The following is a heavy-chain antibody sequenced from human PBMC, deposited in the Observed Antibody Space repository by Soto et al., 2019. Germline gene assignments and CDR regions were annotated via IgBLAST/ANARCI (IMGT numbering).Heavy chain of an antibody. Sequence: SQTLSLTCAISGDSVSSNTASWNRIRQSPSRGLEWLGRTYFRSKWYNDYAVSVKSRIIINPDTSNNQFSLQLNSVTPEDTAVYFYAKGDNLGPKTGYAFDPWGQGIMVTVSS. CDR1: GDSVSSNTAS. CDR3: AKGDNLGPKTGYAFDP. V-gene: IGHV6-1*01. CDR2: TYFRSKWYN. J-gene: IGHJ5*02. D-gene: IGHD5-12*01.